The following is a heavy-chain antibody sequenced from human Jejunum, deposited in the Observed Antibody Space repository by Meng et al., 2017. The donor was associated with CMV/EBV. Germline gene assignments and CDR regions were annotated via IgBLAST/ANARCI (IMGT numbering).Heavy chain of an antibody. Sequence: ARNRVRKATGKGVEWVESMTWNSDRIGYEEYVKGRFTIYRDNARKSPYLQMNSLRVEDTALYYCAKDRRGGFFDGMEVWGQGTTVTVSS. J-gene: IGHJ6*02. D-gene: IGHD6-25*01. CDR1: A. CDR2: MTWNSDRI. V-gene: IGHV3-9*01. CDR3: AKDRRGGFFDGMEV.